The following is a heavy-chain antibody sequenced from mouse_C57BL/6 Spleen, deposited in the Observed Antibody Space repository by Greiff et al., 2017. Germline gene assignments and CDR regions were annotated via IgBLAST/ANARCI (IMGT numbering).Heavy chain of an antibody. V-gene: IGHV1-7*01. Sequence: QVQLQQSGAELAKPGASVKLSCKASGYTFTSYWMHWVKQRPGQGLEWIGYINPSSGYTKYNQKFKEQATLTADKSSSTAYMQLSSLTYEDSAVYYCARFDSSYPYYFDYWGQGTTLTVAS. D-gene: IGHD1-1*01. CDR3: ARFDSSYPYYFDY. CDR2: INPSSGYT. J-gene: IGHJ2*01. CDR1: GYTFTSYW.